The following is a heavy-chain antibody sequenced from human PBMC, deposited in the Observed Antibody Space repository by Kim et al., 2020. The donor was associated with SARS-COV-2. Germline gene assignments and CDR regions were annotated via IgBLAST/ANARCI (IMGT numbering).Heavy chain of an antibody. D-gene: IGHD2-15*01. CDR2: IRSKAYGGTT. V-gene: IGHV3-49*03. Sequence: GGSLRLSCTASGFTFGDYAMSWFRQAPGKGLEWVGFIRSKAYGGTTEYAASVKGRFTISRDDSKSIAYLQMNSLKTEDTAVYYCTRDRGYCSGGSCYSWDWGQGTLVTVSS. CDR3: TRDRGYCSGGSCYSWD. CDR1: GFTFGDYA. J-gene: IGHJ4*02.